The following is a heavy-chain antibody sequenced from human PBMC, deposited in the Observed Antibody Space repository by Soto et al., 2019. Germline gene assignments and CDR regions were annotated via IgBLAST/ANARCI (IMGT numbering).Heavy chain of an antibody. CDR3: ARSGSGTYYDILTGYT. CDR1: GFTFSSYA. J-gene: IGHJ4*02. Sequence: PGGSLRLSCAASGFTFSSYAMSWVRQAPGKGLEWASAISGSGGSTYYADSVKGRFTISRDNSKNTLYLQMNSLRAEDTAVYYCARSGSGTYYDILTGYTWGQGTLLTVSS. CDR2: ISGSGGST. V-gene: IGHV3-23*01. D-gene: IGHD3-9*01.